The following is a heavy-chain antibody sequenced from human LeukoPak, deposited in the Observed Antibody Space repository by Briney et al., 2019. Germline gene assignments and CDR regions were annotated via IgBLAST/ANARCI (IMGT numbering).Heavy chain of an antibody. V-gene: IGHV3-48*01. CDR2: ISSSSSTI. J-gene: IGHJ6*02. CDR1: GFTFSSYS. Sequence: GGSLRLSCAASGFTFSSYSMNWVRQAPGKGLEWVSYISSSSSTIYYADSVKGRVTISRDNSKNSLYLQMNSLRAEDTAVYYCARSRYCSSTSCTDDSYYGMDVWGQGTTVTVSS. D-gene: IGHD2-2*01. CDR3: ARSRYCSSTSCTDDSYYGMDV.